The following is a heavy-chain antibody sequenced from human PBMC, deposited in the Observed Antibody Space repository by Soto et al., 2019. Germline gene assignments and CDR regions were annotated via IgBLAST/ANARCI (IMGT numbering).Heavy chain of an antibody. CDR2: ISSSSSYI. D-gene: IGHD3-22*01. CDR3: ARGFHYYDSSGPFDP. V-gene: IGHV3-21*01. Sequence: GGSLRLSCAASGFTFSSYSMNWVRQAPGKGLEWVSSISSSSSYIYYADSVKGRFTISRDNAKNSLYLQMNSLRAEDTAVYYCARGFHYYDSSGPFDPWGQGTLVTVSS. J-gene: IGHJ5*02. CDR1: GFTFSSYS.